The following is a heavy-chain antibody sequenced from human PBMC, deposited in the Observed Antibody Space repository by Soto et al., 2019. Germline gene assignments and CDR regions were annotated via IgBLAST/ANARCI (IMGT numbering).Heavy chain of an antibody. CDR1: GFTFSSYA. J-gene: IGHJ1*01. CDR2: ISGSGGST. D-gene: IGHD4-17*01. CDR3: ATGPGFTVTAYLQD. V-gene: IGHV3-23*01. Sequence: EVQLLESGGGLVQPGGSLRLSCAASGFTFSSYAMSWVRKAPGKGLEWVSAISGSGGSTYHADSVKGRFTISRDNSKNTLYLQMHSLRAEDTDVYYCATGPGFTVTAYLQDWGQGTLVTVSS.